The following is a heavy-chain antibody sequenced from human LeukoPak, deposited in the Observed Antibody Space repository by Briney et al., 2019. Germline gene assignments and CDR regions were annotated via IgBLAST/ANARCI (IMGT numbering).Heavy chain of an antibody. V-gene: IGHV3-48*01. Sequence: GGSLRLSCTASGFTFRRYSMNWVRQAPGRGLEWVAYIAYTGTIHYADSVRGRFAISRDNAKNSLYLQMNSLRAEDTAVYYCARDPHSLDYWGQGTRVTVSS. CDR3: ARDPHSLDY. CDR1: GFTFRRYS. J-gene: IGHJ4*02. CDR2: IAYTGTI.